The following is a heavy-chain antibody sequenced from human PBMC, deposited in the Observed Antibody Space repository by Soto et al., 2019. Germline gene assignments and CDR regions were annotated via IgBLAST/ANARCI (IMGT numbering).Heavy chain of an antibody. J-gene: IGHJ4*02. CDR3: AKRSSSSTFDH. V-gene: IGHV3-23*01. CDR2: ISGSDDST. CDR1: GFTCSSYA. Sequence: EVQLLESGGGLVQPGESLRLSCAASGFTCSSYAMSWVRRAPGKGLEWVSVISGSDDSTYYADSVKGRFTISRDNSKNTLYLQMNSLRAEDTAVYYCAKRSSSSTFDHWGQGTLVTVSS. D-gene: IGHD6-6*01.